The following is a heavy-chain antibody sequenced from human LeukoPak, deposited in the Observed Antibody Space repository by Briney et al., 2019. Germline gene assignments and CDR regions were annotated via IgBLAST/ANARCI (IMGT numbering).Heavy chain of an antibody. V-gene: IGHV3-23*01. CDR3: AKGSVELRKPYYYYGMDV. Sequence: GGSLRLSCAASGFTFSSYAMSWVRQAPGKGLEWVSAISGSGGSTYYADSVEGRFTISRDNSKNTLYLQMNSLRAEDTAVYYCAKGSVELRKPYYYYGMDVWGQGTTVTVSS. CDR2: ISGSGGST. D-gene: IGHD1-7*01. CDR1: GFTFSSYA. J-gene: IGHJ6*02.